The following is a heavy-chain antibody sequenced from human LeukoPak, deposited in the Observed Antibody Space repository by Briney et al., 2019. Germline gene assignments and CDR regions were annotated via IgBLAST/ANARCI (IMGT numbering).Heavy chain of an antibody. CDR2: INPNSGGT. CDR1: GGTFSSYA. J-gene: IGHJ1*01. CDR3: ARALSVLRPGYFQH. V-gene: IGHV1-2*02. D-gene: IGHD3-16*02. Sequence: ASVKVSCKASGGTFSSYAISWVRQAPGQGLEWMGWINPNSGGTNYAQKFQGRVTMTRDTSISTAYMELSRLRSDDTAVYYCARALSVLRPGYFQHWGQGTLVTVSS.